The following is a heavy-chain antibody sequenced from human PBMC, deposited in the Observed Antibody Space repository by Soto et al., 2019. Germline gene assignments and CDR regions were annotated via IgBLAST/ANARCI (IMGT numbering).Heavy chain of an antibody. CDR2: IKSKTDGGTT. J-gene: IGHJ4*02. Sequence: GGSPRLSCAASGFTFSNAWMSWVRQAPGKGLEWVGRIKSKTDGGTTDYAAPVKGRFTISRDDSKNTLYLQMNSLKTEDTAVYYCTTDRTTVTTEYYFDYWGQGTLVTVSS. D-gene: IGHD4-4*01. CDR1: GFTFSNAW. V-gene: IGHV3-15*01. CDR3: TTDRTTVTTEYYFDY.